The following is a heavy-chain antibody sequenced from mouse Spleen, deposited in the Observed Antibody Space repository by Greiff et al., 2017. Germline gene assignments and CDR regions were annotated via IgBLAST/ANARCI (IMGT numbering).Heavy chain of an antibody. Sequence: EVKLVESGGGLVKPGGSLKLSCAASGFTFSSYAMSWVRQTPEKRLEWVATISSGGSYTYYPDSVKGRFTISRDNAKNTLYLQMSSLRSEDTAMYYCARQAITTVVATDYAMDYWGQGTSVTVSS. J-gene: IGHJ4*01. CDR3: ARQAITTVVATDYAMDY. D-gene: IGHD1-1*01. V-gene: IGHV5-9-3*01. CDR2: ISSGGSYT. CDR1: GFTFSSYA.